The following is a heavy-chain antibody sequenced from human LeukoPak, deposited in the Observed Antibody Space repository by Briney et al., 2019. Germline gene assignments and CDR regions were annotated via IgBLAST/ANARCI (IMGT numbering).Heavy chain of an antibody. CDR2: IKQDGSER. Sequence: GGSLRLSCIASKFTFGDYWMSWVRQAPGKGLEWVAIIKQDGSERYYVDSVKGRFTISRDNAKNSLYLQVNSLRAEDTAVYYCASVGKYSASRYLDYWGQGTLVTVSS. V-gene: IGHV3-7*01. CDR3: ASVGKYSASRYLDY. D-gene: IGHD6-13*01. J-gene: IGHJ4*02. CDR1: KFTFGDYW.